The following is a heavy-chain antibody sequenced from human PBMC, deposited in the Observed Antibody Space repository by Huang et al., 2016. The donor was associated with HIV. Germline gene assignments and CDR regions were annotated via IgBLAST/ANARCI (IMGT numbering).Heavy chain of an antibody. CDR2: VSNSASSR. D-gene: IGHD3-22*01. V-gene: IGHV3-23*01. CDR1: GFSFSSSA. J-gene: IGHJ4*02. CDR3: AKDLVTYDSSGSV. Sequence: EVHLLESGGGLVKPGGSLRLSCAASGFSFSSSAMSWVRQAPGRGLEWVSTVSNSASSRHYSDSVRGRFTISRDNSKDTLYLQMNSLRAEDTALYYCAKDLVTYDSSGSVWGQGTLVTVSS.